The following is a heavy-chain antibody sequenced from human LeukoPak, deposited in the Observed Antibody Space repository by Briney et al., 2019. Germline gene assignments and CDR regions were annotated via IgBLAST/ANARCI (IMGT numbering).Heavy chain of an antibody. D-gene: IGHD3-10*01. Sequence: QAGGSLRLSCAASGFTFSSYGMHWVRLAPGKGLEWVAVIWYDGSNKYYADSVKGRFTISRDNSKNTLYLQMNSLRAEDTAVYYCARDQNYYGSGSPATDYWGQGTLVTVSS. CDR3: ARDQNYYGSGSPATDY. CDR1: GFTFSSYG. J-gene: IGHJ4*02. V-gene: IGHV3-33*01. CDR2: IWYDGSNK.